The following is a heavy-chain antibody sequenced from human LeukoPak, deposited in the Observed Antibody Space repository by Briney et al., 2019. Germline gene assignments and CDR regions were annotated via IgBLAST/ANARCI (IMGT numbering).Heavy chain of an antibody. V-gene: IGHV1-46*01. CDR1: GYTFTSYY. CDR2: INPSGGST. J-gene: IGHJ3*02. Sequence: GASVKVSCKASGYTFTSYYMHWVRQAPGQGLEWMGIINPSGGSTSYAQKFQGRVTMTRDTSTSTAYMELSSLRSEDTAVYYCARDTEQWQDAFDIWGQGTMVTVSS. D-gene: IGHD6-19*01. CDR3: ARDTEQWQDAFDI.